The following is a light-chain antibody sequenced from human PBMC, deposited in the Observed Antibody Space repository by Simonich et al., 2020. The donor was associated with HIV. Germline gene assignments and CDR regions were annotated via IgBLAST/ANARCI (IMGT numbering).Light chain of an antibody. CDR3: QQSYSTPMYT. J-gene: IGKJ2*01. V-gene: IGKV1-39*01. CDR1: QSINTY. CDR2: AAS. Sequence: DIQMTQSPSSLSASLGDRVTITCRASQSINTYLNWYQHKPGKAPKLLIFAASSLQSGVPSRFSGSGSGTDFTLTISSLQPEDFATYYCQQSYSTPMYTFGQGTKLEIK.